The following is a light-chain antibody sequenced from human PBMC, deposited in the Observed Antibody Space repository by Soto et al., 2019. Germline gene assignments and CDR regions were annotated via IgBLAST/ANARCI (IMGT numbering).Light chain of an antibody. J-gene: IGKJ3*01. V-gene: IGKV3-15*01. CDR3: QQYNNWPFT. CDR2: GAS. Sequence: EIVMTQSPATLSVSPGERATLSCRASQSVSSNLAWYQQKPGQAPRLLIYGASTRATGIPARFSGSGSGTEFTLTFSSLQSEDFSVYYCQQYNNWPFTFGPGTKVDI. CDR1: QSVSSN.